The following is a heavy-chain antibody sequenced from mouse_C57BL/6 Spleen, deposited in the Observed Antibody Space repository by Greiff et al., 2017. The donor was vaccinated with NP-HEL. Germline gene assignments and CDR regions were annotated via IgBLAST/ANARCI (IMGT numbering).Heavy chain of an antibody. CDR2: INPNNGGT. D-gene: IGHD2-3*01. V-gene: IGHV1-18*01. CDR3: ARKKWDGDGYYDY. Sequence: EVHLVESGPELVKPGASVKIPCKASGYTFTDYNMDWVKQSHGKSLEWIGDINPNNGGTIYNQKFKGKATLTVDKSSSTAYMELRSLTSEDTAVYYCARKKWDGDGYYDYWGQGTTLTVSS. CDR1: GYTFTDYN. J-gene: IGHJ2*01.